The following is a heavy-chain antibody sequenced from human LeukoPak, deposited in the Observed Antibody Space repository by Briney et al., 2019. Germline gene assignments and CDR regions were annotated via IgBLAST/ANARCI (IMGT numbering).Heavy chain of an antibody. D-gene: IGHD4-17*01. CDR1: GYSISSGYY. Sequence: SETLSLTCTVSGYSISSGYYWGWIRQSPGKGLEWIGSIYHGGSTYYNPSLRSRAIVSVDTSKNQFSLKLSSVTAADTAVYYCAKITPGDYARERFNWFDPWGQGTLVTVSS. CDR3: AKITPGDYARERFNWFDP. V-gene: IGHV4-38-2*02. CDR2: IYHGGST. J-gene: IGHJ5*02.